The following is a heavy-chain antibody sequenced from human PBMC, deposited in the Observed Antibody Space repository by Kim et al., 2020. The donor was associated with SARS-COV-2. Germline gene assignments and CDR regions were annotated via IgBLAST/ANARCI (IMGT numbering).Heavy chain of an antibody. D-gene: IGHD7-27*01. CDR1: GYTFHHYG. Sequence: ASVKVSCNVSGYTFHHYGISWVRQAPGRGLEWMGWISAYNGNRNYAQKFQGRVTMTTDTSTSTAYMFLTSLRPDDTAVYYCARDQSNWAPGYNFHAMDVWGHGTTVTVSS. CDR2: ISAYNGNR. CDR3: ARDQSNWAPGYNFHAMDV. V-gene: IGHV1-18*01. J-gene: IGHJ6*02.